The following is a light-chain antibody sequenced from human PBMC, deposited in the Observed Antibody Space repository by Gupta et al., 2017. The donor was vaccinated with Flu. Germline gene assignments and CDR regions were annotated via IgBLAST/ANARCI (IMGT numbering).Light chain of an antibody. V-gene: IGKV3D-20*01. CDR3: QQYGNSPLFS. Sequence: TLSLSPGERATLSCGASQSVSTRFLAWYQQKPGLAPRLLIHDTSTRATGIPDRFSGSGSGTEFTLTITRLEPEDFAIYYCQQYGNSPLFSFGPGTRVDIK. CDR1: QSVSTRF. J-gene: IGKJ3*01. CDR2: DTS.